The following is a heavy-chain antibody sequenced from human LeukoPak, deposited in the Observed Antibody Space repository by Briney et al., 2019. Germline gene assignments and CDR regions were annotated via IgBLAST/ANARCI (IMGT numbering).Heavy chain of an antibody. CDR1: GGSFSGYY. Sequence: SETLSLTCAVYGGSFSGYYWSWIRQPPGKGVEWIGEINHSGSTNYNPSLKSRVTISVDTSKNQFSLKLSSVTAADTAVYYCARHYYDSSGYYPSAFDIWGQGTMVTVSS. V-gene: IGHV4-34*01. CDR3: ARHYYDSSGYYPSAFDI. D-gene: IGHD3-22*01. J-gene: IGHJ3*02. CDR2: INHSGST.